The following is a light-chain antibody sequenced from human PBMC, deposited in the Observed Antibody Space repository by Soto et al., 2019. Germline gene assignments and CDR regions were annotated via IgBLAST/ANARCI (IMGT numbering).Light chain of an antibody. CDR3: SSSTSISHVV. J-gene: IGLJ2*01. V-gene: IGLV2-14*01. CDR1: SSDVGGYNY. Sequence: QSALTQPASVSGSPGQSITISCIGTSSDVGGYNYVSWYQQHPGKAPKVIIYEVSKRPSGVSNRFSGSKSGNTASLIISGLQTEDESDYSRSSSTSISHVVFGGGTKLTVL. CDR2: EVS.